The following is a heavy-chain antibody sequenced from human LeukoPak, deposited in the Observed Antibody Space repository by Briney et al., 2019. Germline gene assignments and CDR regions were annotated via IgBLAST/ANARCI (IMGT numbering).Heavy chain of an antibody. CDR3: ARGYLSDIVVVPAAFDY. V-gene: IGHV1-18*01. CDR1: GYTSTSYG. Sequence: GASVKVSCKASGYTSTSYGISWVRQAPGQGLEWMGWISAYNGNTNYAQKLQGRVTMTTDTSTSTAYMELRSLRSDDTAVYYCARGYLSDIVVVPAAFDYWGQGTLVTVSS. CDR2: ISAYNGNT. D-gene: IGHD2-2*01. J-gene: IGHJ4*02.